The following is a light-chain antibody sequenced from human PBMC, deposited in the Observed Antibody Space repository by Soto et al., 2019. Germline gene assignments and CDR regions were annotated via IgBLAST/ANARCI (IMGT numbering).Light chain of an antibody. Sequence: EIVLTQSPGTLSLSPWERATLSCRASQSVSNNYLAWYQQKPGQAPRLLIYDASNRATGIPARFSGSGSGTDFTLTISSLEPEDFAVYYCQQRSNWPPTWTFGQGTKVDIK. CDR3: QQRSNWPPTWT. V-gene: IGKV3-11*01. CDR1: QSVSNNY. J-gene: IGKJ1*01. CDR2: DAS.